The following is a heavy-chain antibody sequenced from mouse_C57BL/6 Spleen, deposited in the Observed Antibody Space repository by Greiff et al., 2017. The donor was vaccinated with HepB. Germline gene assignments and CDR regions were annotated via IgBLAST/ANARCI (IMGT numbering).Heavy chain of an antibody. V-gene: IGHV1-15*01. J-gene: IGHJ4*01. CDR1: GYTFTDYE. D-gene: IGHD2-2*01. Sequence: VQLQQSGAELVRPGASVTLSCKASGYTFTDYEMHWVKQTPVHGLEWIGAIDPETGGTAYNQKFKGKAILTADKSSSTAYMELRSLTSEDSAVYYSTRDDGYDYYAMDYWGQGTSVTVSS. CDR3: TRDDGYDYYAMDY. CDR2: IDPETGGT.